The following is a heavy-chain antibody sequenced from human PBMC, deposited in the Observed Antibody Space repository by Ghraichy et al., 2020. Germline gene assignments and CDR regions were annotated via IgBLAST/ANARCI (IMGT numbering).Heavy chain of an antibody. Sequence: GESLNISCAASGFSFISYNMIWVRQAPGKGLEWVSYISSSSGTIYYTDSVKGRFTVSRDNAKNSLYLQMNSLRDEDAAVYYCARVRVGATSRPGDYWGQGTLVTVSS. J-gene: IGHJ4*02. CDR2: ISSSSGTI. CDR1: GFSFISYN. CDR3: ARVRVGATSRPGDY. D-gene: IGHD1-26*01. V-gene: IGHV3-48*02.